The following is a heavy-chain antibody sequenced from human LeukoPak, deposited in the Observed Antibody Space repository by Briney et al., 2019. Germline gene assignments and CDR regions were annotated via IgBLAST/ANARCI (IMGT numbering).Heavy chain of an antibody. CDR3: AKEMATIYAYH. CDR1: GFTFNTYS. Sequence: PGGSLRLSCGASGFTFNTYSMHWVRQAPGKGLEWVSLVNWEGDTTYYADSVRGRFTISRDNSKNVLYLQMNSLRVEDTAMYYCAKEMATIYAYHWGQGTLVSVSS. V-gene: IGHV3-43*01. D-gene: IGHD5-24*01. J-gene: IGHJ1*01. CDR2: VNWEGDTT.